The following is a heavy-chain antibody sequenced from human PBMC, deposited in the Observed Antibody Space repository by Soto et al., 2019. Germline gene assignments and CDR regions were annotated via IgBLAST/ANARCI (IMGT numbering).Heavy chain of an antibody. V-gene: IGHV1-69*13. CDR1: GGTFISYA. CDR2: TIPIFSTT. D-gene: IGHD3-3*01. J-gene: IGHJ6*02. CDR3: AAAVWRGYSEYYYGMDV. Sequence: AASVKVSCKAFGGTFISYASSWVRQAPGQGLEWMGGTIPIFSTTHYAQNFQGRVTITADGSTSTAYMELSSLRSEDTAVYYCAAAVWRGYSEYYYGMDVWGLGTTVTVSS.